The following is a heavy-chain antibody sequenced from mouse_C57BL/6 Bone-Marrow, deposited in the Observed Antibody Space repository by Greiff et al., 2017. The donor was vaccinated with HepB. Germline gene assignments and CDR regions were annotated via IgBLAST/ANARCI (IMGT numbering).Heavy chain of an antibody. CDR2: IYPGGGYT. V-gene: IGHV1-63*01. CDR1: GYTFTNYW. J-gene: IGHJ2*01. D-gene: IGHD1-1*02. Sequence: VQLQQSGAELVRPGTSVKMSCKASGYTFTNYWIGWAKQRPGHGLEWIGDIYPGGGYTNYNEKFKVKATLTADKSSSTAYMQFSSLTSEDSAIYYCARSGYYGYYFDYWGQGTTLTVSS. CDR3: ARSGYYGYYFDY.